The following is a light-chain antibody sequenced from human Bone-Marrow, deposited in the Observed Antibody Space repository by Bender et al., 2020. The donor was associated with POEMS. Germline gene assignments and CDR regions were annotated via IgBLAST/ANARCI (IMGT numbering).Light chain of an antibody. J-gene: IGLJ2*01. Sequence: QSALTQPRSVSGSPGQSVTISCTGTSSDVGGYNYVSWYQQHPGKAPKLMIYDVSKRPSGVPDRFSGSKSGNAASLTISGLQAEDEGVYYCSSYGGGNTLLFGGGTKLTVL. CDR3: SSYGGGNTLL. CDR1: SSDVGGYNY. V-gene: IGLV2-11*01. CDR2: DVS.